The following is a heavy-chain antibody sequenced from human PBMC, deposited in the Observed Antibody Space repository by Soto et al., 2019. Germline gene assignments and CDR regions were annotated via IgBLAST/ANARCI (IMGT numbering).Heavy chain of an antibody. CDR3: ARRDCGGDCYQAGFDY. CDR1: GYTFTSYG. CDR2: ISAYNGNT. D-gene: IGHD2-21*02. J-gene: IGHJ4*02. Sequence: ASVKVSFKASGYTFTSYGISWVRQAPGQGLEWMGWISAYNGNTNYAQKLQGRVTMTTDTSTSTAYMELRSLRSDDTAVYYCARRDCGGDCYQAGFDYWGQGTLVTVSS. V-gene: IGHV1-18*04.